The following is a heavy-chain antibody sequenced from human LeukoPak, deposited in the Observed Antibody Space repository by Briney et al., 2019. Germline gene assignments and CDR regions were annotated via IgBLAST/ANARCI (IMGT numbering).Heavy chain of an antibody. CDR2: IYYSGST. Sequence: SETLSLTCTVSGGSISSSSYYWGWFRQPPGKGLEWIGSIYYSGSTYYNPSLKSRVTISVDTSKNQFSLKLSSVTAADTAVYYCARAPSPPDYGDYGGSFDYWGQGTLVTVSS. J-gene: IGHJ4*02. D-gene: IGHD4-17*01. V-gene: IGHV4-39*07. CDR3: ARAPSPPDYGDYGGSFDY. CDR1: GGSISSSSYY.